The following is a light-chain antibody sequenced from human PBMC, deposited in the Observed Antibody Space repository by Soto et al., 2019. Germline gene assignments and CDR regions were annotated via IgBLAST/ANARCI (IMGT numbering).Light chain of an antibody. V-gene: IGKV1-5*03. CDR3: QQYNSYWT. CDR1: QGISSW. CDR2: KAS. J-gene: IGKJ1*01. Sequence: DIQITHIPSTLSASVGDRVTITCRPSQGISSWLAWYQQKPGKAPKLLIYKASSLESGVPSRFSGSGSGTEFTLTISSLQPDDFATYYCQQYNSYWTFGQGTKVDIK.